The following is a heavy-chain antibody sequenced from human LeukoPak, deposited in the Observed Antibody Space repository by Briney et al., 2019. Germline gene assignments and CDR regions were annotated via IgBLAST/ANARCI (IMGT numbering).Heavy chain of an antibody. J-gene: IGHJ4*02. D-gene: IGHD1-26*01. V-gene: IGHV4-39*07. CDR2: INHSGST. Sequence: SETLSLTCTVSGGSISSSSYYWGWIRQPPGKGLEWIGEINHSGSTNYNPSLKSRVTISVDSSKNQFSLKLSSVTAADTAVYYCARRRKGELRHYTFFDYWGQGTLVTVS. CDR3: ARRRKGELRHYTFFDY. CDR1: GGSISSSSYY.